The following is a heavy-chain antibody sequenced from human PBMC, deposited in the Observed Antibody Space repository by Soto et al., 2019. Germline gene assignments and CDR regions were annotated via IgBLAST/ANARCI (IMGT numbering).Heavy chain of an antibody. CDR2: IFHTGTT. CDR1: GVSVSNGHFY. D-gene: IGHD6-19*01. J-gene: IGHJ4*02. V-gene: IGHV4-39*01. CDR3: ASPPAESSGWPNGFWVY. Sequence: SETLSLTCSVSGVSVSNGHFYWGWLRQPPGKGPEWIGSIFHTGTTYFNPPLKSRVTLSVDTSKSQFSLTLTSVTAADTAVYYCASPPAESSGWPNGFWVYWGQGRQVTVSS.